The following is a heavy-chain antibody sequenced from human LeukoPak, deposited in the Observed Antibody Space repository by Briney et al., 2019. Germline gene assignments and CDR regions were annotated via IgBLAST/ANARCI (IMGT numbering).Heavy chain of an antibody. V-gene: IGHV2-5*01. Sequence: SGPTLLKPTETLTLTCTLSGSSLSTSAGAVGWIRQPPGKALEWHALIFSNDDKRYSPSLKSRLTITKDTSNNVVVLTMTNLDPVDTATYFCAHRFGDYGTGWFDPWGQGTLVTVSS. J-gene: IGHJ5*01. CDR3: AHRFGDYGTGWFDP. CDR2: IFSNDDK. CDR1: GSSLSTSAGA. D-gene: IGHD3-10*01.